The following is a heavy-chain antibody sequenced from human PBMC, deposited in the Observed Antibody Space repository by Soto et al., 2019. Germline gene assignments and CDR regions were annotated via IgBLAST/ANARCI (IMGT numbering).Heavy chain of an antibody. CDR3: ERGPRGGASRGNY. J-gene: IGHJ4*02. CDR1: GYTFTSYA. Sequence: QVQLVQSGAEEKKPGASVKVSCKASGYTFTSYAMHWVRQAPGQRLEWMGWINAGNGNTKYSQKFQGRVSITRDTAAITATMELRRPSFKNTAVYSCERGPRGGASRGNYWGQGTLVSVAS. CDR2: INAGNGNT. D-gene: IGHD3-22*01. V-gene: IGHV1-3*05.